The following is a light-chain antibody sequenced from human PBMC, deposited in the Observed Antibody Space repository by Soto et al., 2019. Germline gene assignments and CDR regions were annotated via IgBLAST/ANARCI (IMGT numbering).Light chain of an antibody. Sequence: NFMRTQPNSVSESPGKTVIISCTRSSGSIASNYVQWYQQRPGSSPTTVIYEDNQRPSGVPDRFSGSIDSSSNSASLTISGLETEDEADYYCQSYDATNQVFGGGPQLTVL. CDR3: QSYDATNQV. V-gene: IGLV6-57*01. J-gene: IGLJ3*02. CDR2: EDN. CDR1: SGSIASNY.